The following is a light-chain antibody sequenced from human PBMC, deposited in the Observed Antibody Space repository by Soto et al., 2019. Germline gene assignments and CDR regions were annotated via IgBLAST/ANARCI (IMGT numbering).Light chain of an antibody. CDR3: PQYKSYS. J-gene: IGKJ5*01. Sequence: EIALTPSPGTLSLSPGERATLSCRASQSVSNSYLAWYQQKPGQAPRLLIYGASTRATGIPARFSGSGSGTEFTLTISSLQPDDFATYSGPQYKSYSFGQGTRLEIK. CDR2: GAS. CDR1: QSVSNSY. V-gene: IGKV3-20*01.